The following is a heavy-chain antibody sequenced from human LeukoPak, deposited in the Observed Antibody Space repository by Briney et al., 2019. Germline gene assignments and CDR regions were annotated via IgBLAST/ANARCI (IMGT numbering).Heavy chain of an antibody. CDR2: IYYSGST. CDR1: GGSISSYY. J-gene: IGHJ4*02. D-gene: IGHD5-24*01. Sequence: PAETQSLTCTVSGGSISSYYWSWIRQPPGKGLEWIGYIYYSGSTKYNPSLESRVSISVDTSKNQFSLKLSSVTAADTAVYYGARGAGAGYNLQPFDYWGKGTLVTVSS. V-gene: IGHV4-59*08. CDR3: ARGAGAGYNLQPFDY.